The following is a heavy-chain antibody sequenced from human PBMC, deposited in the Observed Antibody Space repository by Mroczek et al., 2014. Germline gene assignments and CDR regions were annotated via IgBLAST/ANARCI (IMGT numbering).Heavy chain of an antibody. Sequence: QVQLVESGGGVVQPGRSLRLSCAASGFTFSSYGMHWVRQAPGKGLEWVAVISYDGSNKYYADSVKGRFTISRDNSKNTLYLQMNSLRAEDTAVYYCARDRMYYYDNIEVRREVTTWGQGTPGPPSP. V-gene: IGHV3-30*03. CDR2: ISYDGSNK. CDR1: GFTFSSYG. CDR3: ARDRMYYYDNIEVRREVTT. J-gene: IGHJ4*02. D-gene: IGHD3-22*01.